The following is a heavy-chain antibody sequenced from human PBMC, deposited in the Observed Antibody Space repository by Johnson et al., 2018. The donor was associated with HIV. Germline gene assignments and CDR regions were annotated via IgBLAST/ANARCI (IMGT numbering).Heavy chain of an antibody. Sequence: VQLVESGGGLVQPGGSLRLSCAASGFTFSTHWMHWVRQPPGKGLVWVSRINTDASASTSADSARGPVTISRDNAENTLYLQMNSLSPEDTAVTYCVRRPYGAVPSADTFEIWCQGTIITVSS. CDR3: VRRPYGAVPSADTFEI. J-gene: IGHJ3*02. V-gene: IGHV3-74*02. D-gene: IGHD4-11*01. CDR2: INTDASAS. CDR1: GFTFSTHW.